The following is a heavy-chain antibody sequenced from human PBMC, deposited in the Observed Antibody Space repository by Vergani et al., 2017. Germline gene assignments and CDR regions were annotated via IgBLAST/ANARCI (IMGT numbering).Heavy chain of an antibody. J-gene: IGHJ4*02. CDR2: IKQDGSEK. V-gene: IGHV3-7*01. CDR1: GFTFSSYW. Sequence: EVQLVESGGGLVQPGGSLRLSCAASGFTFSSYWMSCVRQAPGKGLEWVANIKQDGSEKYYVDSVKGRFTISRDNAKNSLYLQMNSLRAEDTAVYYCARDGGVVTFDYWGQGTLVTVSS. CDR3: ARDGGVVTFDY. D-gene: IGHD3-3*01.